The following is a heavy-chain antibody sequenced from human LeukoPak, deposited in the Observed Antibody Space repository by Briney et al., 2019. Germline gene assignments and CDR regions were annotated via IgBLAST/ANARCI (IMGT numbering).Heavy chain of an antibody. J-gene: IGHJ5*02. V-gene: IGHV4-59*01. CDR2: IYTSGST. Sequence: SETLSLTCTVSGGSISSYYWSWIRQPPGKGLEWIGYIYTSGSTDYNPSLKSRVTISVDTSKNQFSLKLSSVTAADTAVYYCARDRGFCTNGVCHFYNWFDPWGQGTLVTVSS. D-gene: IGHD2-8*01. CDR1: GGSISSYY. CDR3: ARDRGFCTNGVCHFYNWFDP.